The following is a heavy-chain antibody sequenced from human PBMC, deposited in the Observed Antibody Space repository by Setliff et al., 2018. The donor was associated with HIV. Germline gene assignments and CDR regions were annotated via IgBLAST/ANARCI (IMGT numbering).Heavy chain of an antibody. D-gene: IGHD6-13*01. V-gene: IGHV1-46*04. Sequence: ASVKVSCKASGYTFTSCYIHWVRQVPGQGLEWMGIINPSDGSTSTTNAQKLQGRVTMTRDTSTSTVYMELSSLRSEDTALYYCAREVYSTSWFFGVWDQGTMVTVSS. CDR1: GYTFTSCY. CDR3: AREVYSTSWFFGV. CDR2: INPSDGST. J-gene: IGHJ3*01.